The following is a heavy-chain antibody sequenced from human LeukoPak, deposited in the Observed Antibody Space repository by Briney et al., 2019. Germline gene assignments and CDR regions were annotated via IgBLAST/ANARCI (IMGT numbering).Heavy chain of an antibody. CDR2: IIPIFGTA. CDR1: GGTFSSYA. V-gene: IGHV1-69*06. D-gene: IGHD3-3*01. CDR3: ARAVVLERYDFWSGYYNLGYFDY. Sequence: ASVKGSCKASGGTFSSYAISWVREAPGQGLEWMGGIIPIFGTANYAQKFQGRVTITADKSTSTAYMELSSLRSEDTAVYYCARAVVLERYDFWSGYYNLGYFDYWGQGTLVTVSS. J-gene: IGHJ4*02.